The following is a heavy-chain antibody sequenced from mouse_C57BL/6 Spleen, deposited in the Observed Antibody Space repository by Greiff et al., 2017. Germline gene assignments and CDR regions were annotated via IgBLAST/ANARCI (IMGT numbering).Heavy chain of an antibody. D-gene: IGHD1-1*02. J-gene: IGHJ2*01. CDR2: INPSTGGT. CDR1: GYSFTGYY. Sequence: EVNLVESGPELVKPGASVKISCKASGYSFTGYYMNWVKQSPEKSLEWIGEINPSTGGTTYNQKFKAKATLTVDKSSSTAYMQLKSLTSEDSAVYYCARNYGLDYWGQGTTLTVSS. V-gene: IGHV1-42*01. CDR3: ARNYGLDY.